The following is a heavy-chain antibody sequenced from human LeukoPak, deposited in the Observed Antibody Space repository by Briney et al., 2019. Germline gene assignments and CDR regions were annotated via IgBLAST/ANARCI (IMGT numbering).Heavy chain of an antibody. V-gene: IGHV1-8*03. D-gene: IGHD1-7*01. CDR1: GYTFTGYD. Sequence: ASVKVSCKASGYTFTGYDINWVRQATGQGLEWMGWMNPNSGNTGYAQKFQGRVTITRNTSISTAYMELSSLRSEDTAVYYCARLGNWNYDPSDYYYYMDVWGKGTTVTVSS. J-gene: IGHJ6*03. CDR3: ARLGNWNYDPSDYYYYMDV. CDR2: MNPNSGNT.